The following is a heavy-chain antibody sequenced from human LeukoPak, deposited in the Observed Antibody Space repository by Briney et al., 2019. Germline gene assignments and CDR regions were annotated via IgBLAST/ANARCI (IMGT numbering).Heavy chain of an antibody. J-gene: IGHJ4*02. CDR1: GFTITNNW. D-gene: IGHD1-26*01. CDR3: ATVFKGSSLQDY. CDR2: IKNDERTA. V-gene: IGHV3-74*01. Sequence: GGSLRLSCAASGFTITNNWMYWVRQAPGRGLVWVSRIKNDERTAVYADSVKGRFTISRDNARNTLFLQMNSLRAEDTAVYYCATVFKGSSLQDYWGQGTLVTVSS.